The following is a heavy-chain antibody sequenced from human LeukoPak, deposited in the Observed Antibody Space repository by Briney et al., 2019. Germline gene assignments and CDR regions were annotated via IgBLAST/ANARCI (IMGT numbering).Heavy chain of an antibody. Sequence: PGGSPRLSCAASGFTFSTYTINWVRQAPGKGLEWVSSISSSGSNIYYGDSVRGRFTISRDNAKNSLYLQMNSLRAEDTAVYYCARGYGDYPWWFDPWGQGTLVTASS. CDR2: ISSSGSNI. CDR1: GFTFSTYT. J-gene: IGHJ5*02. CDR3: ARGYGDYPWWFDP. V-gene: IGHV3-21*01. D-gene: IGHD4-17*01.